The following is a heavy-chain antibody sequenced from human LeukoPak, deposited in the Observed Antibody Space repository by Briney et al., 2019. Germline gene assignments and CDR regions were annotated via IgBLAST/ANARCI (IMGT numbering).Heavy chain of an antibody. CDR1: RYTFTRYY. CDR2: INPSGGST. CDR3: TRDKGQQLVLDDY. D-gene: IGHD6-13*01. V-gene: IGHV1-46*01. J-gene: IGHJ4*02. Sequence: GASVKVSCKASRYTFTRYYMHWVRQAPGPALEWMGIINPSGGSTSYAQKLQGRVTMTRATSTSTVYMELSSLRSEDAAVYYCTRDKGQQLVLDDYWGQGTLVTVSS.